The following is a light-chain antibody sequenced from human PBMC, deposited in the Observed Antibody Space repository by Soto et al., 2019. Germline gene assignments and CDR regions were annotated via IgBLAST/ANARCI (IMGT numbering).Light chain of an antibody. V-gene: IGKV3-15*01. CDR3: QQYGSSPLT. J-gene: IGKJ4*01. CDR1: QSLGGN. CDR2: RAS. Sequence: EIVMTQSPATLAVSPGDTATLSCRASQSLGGNLAWYQQKPGQGPRLLIFRASSRATGVPARFSASGSGTEFTLTISGLQSEDFAIYYCQQYGSSPLTFGGGTKVDI.